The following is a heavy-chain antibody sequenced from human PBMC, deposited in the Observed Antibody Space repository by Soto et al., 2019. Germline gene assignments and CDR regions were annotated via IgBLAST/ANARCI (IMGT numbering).Heavy chain of an antibody. D-gene: IGHD5-18*01. CDR3: AKWDGYGDH. Sequence: EVQLLESGGDLVQPGGSLRLSCAASGFSFSSYSFTWVRQAPGKGLEWVAGISIGGDKTWHADSVKGRFTISRDNSKNMVYLQMKSLRVDDTAVYYCAKWDGYGDHWGQGTLVTVSS. CDR1: GFSFSSYS. CDR2: ISIGGDKT. J-gene: IGHJ5*02. V-gene: IGHV3-23*01.